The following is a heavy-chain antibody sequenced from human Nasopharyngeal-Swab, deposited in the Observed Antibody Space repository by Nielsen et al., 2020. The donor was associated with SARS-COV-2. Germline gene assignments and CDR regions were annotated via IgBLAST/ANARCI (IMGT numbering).Heavy chain of an antibody. CDR3: TRVDVHDAFDM. V-gene: IGHV3-74*01. Sequence: GGSLRLSCAASGFTLSNYWIHWVRQTPGKGLLWVSRINTDASRPSYADSVKGRFTISRENAKNTVYLQMNSLRGEDTAVYYCTRVDVHDAFDMWGQGTMVTVSS. CDR1: GFTLSNYW. D-gene: IGHD3-16*01. CDR2: INTDASRP. J-gene: IGHJ3*02.